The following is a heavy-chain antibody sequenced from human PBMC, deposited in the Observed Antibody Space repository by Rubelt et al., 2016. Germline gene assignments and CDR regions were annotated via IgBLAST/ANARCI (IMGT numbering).Heavy chain of an antibody. CDR3: AGGSGADGVVIEAGY. CDR1: GGSFSGYY. Sequence: QVQLQQWGAGLLKPSETLSLTCAVYGGSFSGYYWSWIRQPPGKGLEWTGEISHCGSTNYNPSLKSRVTISVDASKNQFSPRLGSVNAAVTAVYHCAGGSGADGVVIEAGYWGQGTPVTVSS. CDR2: ISHCGST. V-gene: IGHV4-34*01. J-gene: IGHJ4*02. D-gene: IGHD3-3*01.